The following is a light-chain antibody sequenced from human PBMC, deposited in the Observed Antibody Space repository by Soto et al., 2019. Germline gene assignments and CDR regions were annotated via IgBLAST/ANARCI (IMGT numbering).Light chain of an antibody. CDR2: GNS. CDR3: QSYDSSLSSYV. Sequence: QSALTQPPSVSGAPGQRVTISCTGSSYNIGAGYDVHWYQQLPGTAPKLLIYGNSNRPSGVPDRFSGSKSGTSASLAITGLQAEDEADYYCQSYDSSLSSYVFGTGTKLTVL. CDR1: SYNIGAGYD. J-gene: IGLJ1*01. V-gene: IGLV1-40*01.